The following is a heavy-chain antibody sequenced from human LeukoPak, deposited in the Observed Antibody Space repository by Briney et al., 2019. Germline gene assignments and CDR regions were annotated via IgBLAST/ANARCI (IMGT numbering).Heavy chain of an antibody. CDR1: GGTFSSYA. CDR2: IIPIFGTA. V-gene: IGHV1-69*06. Sequence: SVKVSCKASGGTFSSYAISWVRQAPGQGLEWMGGIIPIFGTANYAQKFQGRVTITADKSTSTAYMELSSLRSEDTAVYYCARGPARLRYFDWLLSRLDYWGQGTLVTVSS. CDR3: ARGPARLRYFDWLLSRLDY. D-gene: IGHD3-9*01. J-gene: IGHJ4*02.